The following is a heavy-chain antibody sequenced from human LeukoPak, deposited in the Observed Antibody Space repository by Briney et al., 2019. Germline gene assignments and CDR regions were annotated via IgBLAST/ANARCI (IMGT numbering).Heavy chain of an antibody. J-gene: IGHJ4*02. V-gene: IGHV3-23*01. D-gene: IGHD2-21*02. CDR3: AKRLGDPRAFDY. CDR2: ISGTSGTI. CDR1: GFTFSNYA. Sequence: HPGGSLRLSCAASGFTFSNYAMSWVRQAPGKGLEWVSGISGTSGTINYAAPVKGRFTISRDNSKNTRYLQMNSLRVDDMAVYYCAKRLGDPRAFDYWGQGTLVTVSS.